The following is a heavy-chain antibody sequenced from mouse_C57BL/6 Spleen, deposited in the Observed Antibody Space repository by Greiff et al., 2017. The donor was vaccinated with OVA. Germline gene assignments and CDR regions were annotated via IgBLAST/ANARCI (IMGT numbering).Heavy chain of an antibody. CDR3: TRDQGTTVVFDY. Sequence: EVQGVESGEGLVKPGGSLKLSCAASGFTFSSYAMSWVRQTPEKRLEWVAYISSGGDYIYYADTVKGRITISRDNARNTLYLQMSSLKSEDTAMYYCTRDQGTTVVFDYWGQGTTLTVSS. V-gene: IGHV5-9-1*02. CDR2: ISSGGDYI. J-gene: IGHJ2*01. D-gene: IGHD1-1*01. CDR1: GFTFSSYA.